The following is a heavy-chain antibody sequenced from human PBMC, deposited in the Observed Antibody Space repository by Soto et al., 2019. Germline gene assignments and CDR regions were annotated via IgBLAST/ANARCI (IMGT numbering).Heavy chain of an antibody. J-gene: IGHJ4*02. Sequence: SETLSLTCAVSGGSISSGGYAWAWIRQPPGKGLEWVGYIYQSGSTYYNPSLKSRVTIAADRSKNQFSLNLASATAADTAVYYCARSYSGGDAYFDYWGQGTVVTVSS. D-gene: IGHD2-21*02. CDR3: ARSYSGGDAYFDY. CDR1: GGSISSGGYA. V-gene: IGHV4-30-2*01. CDR2: IYQSGST.